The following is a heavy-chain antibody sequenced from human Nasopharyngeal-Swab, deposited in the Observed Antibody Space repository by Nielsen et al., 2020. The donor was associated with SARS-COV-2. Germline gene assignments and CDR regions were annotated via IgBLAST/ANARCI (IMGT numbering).Heavy chain of an antibody. CDR3: AKDGLYYHFGGGIRDEYYYYYYYMDV. Sequence: KSLKLSCAASGFTFSSYGMHWVRPAPVKGLEWVAVISYDGSNKYYADSVKGRFTISRDNSKNTLYLQMNSLRAEDTAVYYCAKDGLYYHFGGGIRDEYYYYYYYMDVWGKGTTVTVSS. V-gene: IGHV3-30*18. CDR2: ISYDGSNK. CDR1: GFTFSSYG. D-gene: IGHD3-3*01. J-gene: IGHJ6*03.